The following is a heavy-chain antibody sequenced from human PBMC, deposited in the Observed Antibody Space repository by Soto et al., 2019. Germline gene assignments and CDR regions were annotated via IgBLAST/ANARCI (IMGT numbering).Heavy chain of an antibody. CDR3: VSVSGGATTDFAFDI. Sequence: ASVKVSCKASGYTFTRYGISWVRPAPGQRLEWMGWISAYNGNTNYAQKLQGRVTMTTDTSTSTAYMELRSLRSDDTAVYYCVSVSGGATTDFAFDIWGQGTMVTVSS. J-gene: IGHJ3*02. CDR1: GYTFTRYG. V-gene: IGHV1-18*01. CDR2: ISAYNGNT. D-gene: IGHD1-26*01.